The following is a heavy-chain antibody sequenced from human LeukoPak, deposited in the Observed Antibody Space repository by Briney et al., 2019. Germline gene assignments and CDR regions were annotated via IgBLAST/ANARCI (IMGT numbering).Heavy chain of an antibody. D-gene: IGHD6-13*01. V-gene: IGHV4-34*01. J-gene: IGHJ5*02. Sequence: PSETLSLTCAVYGGSFSGYYWSWIRQPPGKGLEWIGEINHSGSTNYNPSLKSRVTISVDTSKNQFSLKLSSVTAADTAVYYCARRLRQQLVQYNWFDPWGQGTLATVSS. CDR2: INHSGST. CDR3: ARRLRQQLVQYNWFDP. CDR1: GGSFSGYY.